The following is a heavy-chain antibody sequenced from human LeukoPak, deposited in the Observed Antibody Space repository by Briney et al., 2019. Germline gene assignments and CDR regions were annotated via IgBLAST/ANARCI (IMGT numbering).Heavy chain of an antibody. CDR2: INHSGST. V-gene: IGHV4-34*01. J-gene: IGHJ6*02. CDR3: ARGRSDGMDV. Sequence: PSETLSLTCAVYGGSFSGYYWSWIRQPPGKGLEWIGEINHSGSTNYNPSLKSRVTISVDTSKNQFSLKLSSVTAADTAVYYCARGRSDGMDVWGQGTTVTVSS. CDR1: GGSFSGYY.